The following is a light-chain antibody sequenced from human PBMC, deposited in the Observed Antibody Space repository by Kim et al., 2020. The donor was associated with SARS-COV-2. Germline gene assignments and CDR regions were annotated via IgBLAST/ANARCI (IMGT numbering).Light chain of an antibody. CDR2: AAS. CDR3: QQLSRNPPIT. Sequence: DIQLTQSPSFLSASIGDRVTITCRASQGISSYLAWYQQKPGKAPKVLIYAASTLYSGVPSRFSGSGSGTEFALTISSLQPEDFATYYCQQLSRNPPITFCQGTRLEIK. J-gene: IGKJ5*01. V-gene: IGKV1-9*01. CDR1: QGISSY.